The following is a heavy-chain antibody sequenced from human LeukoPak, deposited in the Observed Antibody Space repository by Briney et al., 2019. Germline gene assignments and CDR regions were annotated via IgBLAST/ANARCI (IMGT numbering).Heavy chain of an antibody. V-gene: IGHV3-74*01. D-gene: IGHD6-6*01. Sequence: GGSLRLSCAASGFTFSTYWMHWVRQAPGKGLVWVSRINGDESSTNYADSVKGRFTISRDNAKKTLYLQMNSLRAEDTAVYYCARISSSTLSPHVMDVWGKGTTVTVSS. CDR2: INGDESST. CDR3: ARISSSTLSPHVMDV. J-gene: IGHJ6*04. CDR1: GFTFSTYW.